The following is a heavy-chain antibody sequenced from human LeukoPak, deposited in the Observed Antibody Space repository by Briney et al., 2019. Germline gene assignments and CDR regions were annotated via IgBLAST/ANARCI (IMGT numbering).Heavy chain of an antibody. J-gene: IGHJ4*02. CDR2: ISAYNGNT. D-gene: IGHD4-17*01. Sequence: ASVKVSCKASGYTFTSYGISWVRQAPGQGLEWMGWISAYNGNTNYAQKLRGRVTMTTDTSTSTAYMELRSLRSDDTAVYYCARDALYYGDYGVDYWGQGTLVTVSS. CDR1: GYTFTSYG. CDR3: ARDALYYGDYGVDY. V-gene: IGHV1-18*01.